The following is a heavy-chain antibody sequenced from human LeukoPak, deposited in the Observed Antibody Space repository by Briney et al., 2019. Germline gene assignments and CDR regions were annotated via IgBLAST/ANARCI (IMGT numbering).Heavy chain of an antibody. Sequence: SETLSLTCAVYGGSFSGYYWSWIRQPPGKGLEWIGEINHSGSTNYNPSLKSRVTISVDTSKNQFSLKLSSVTAADTAVYYCARHGGGHGSYWGQGTLVTVSS. V-gene: IGHV4-34*01. CDR2: INHSGST. J-gene: IGHJ4*02. D-gene: IGHD5-12*01. CDR3: ARHGGGHGSY. CDR1: GGSFSGYY.